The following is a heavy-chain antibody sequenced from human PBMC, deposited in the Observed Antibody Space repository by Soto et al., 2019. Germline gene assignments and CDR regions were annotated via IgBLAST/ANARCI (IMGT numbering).Heavy chain of an antibody. CDR2: SRNKANTYSI. Sequence: PGGSLRLSCAASGFTFSDHYMDWVRQAPGKGLEWIARSRNKANTYSIEYAASVKGRFTISRDDSKNSLYLQMNSLKSEDTAVYYCARSPGSGPRHFDVWGQGTLVTVSS. J-gene: IGHJ4*02. CDR3: ARSPGSGPRHFDV. CDR1: GFTFSDHY. D-gene: IGHD1-26*01. V-gene: IGHV3-72*01.